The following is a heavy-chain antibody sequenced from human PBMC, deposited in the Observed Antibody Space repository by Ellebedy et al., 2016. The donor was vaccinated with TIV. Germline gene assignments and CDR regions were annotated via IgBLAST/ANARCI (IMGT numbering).Heavy chain of an antibody. CDR1: GFTFSNYW. CDR2: IKQDGSEN. CDR3: ARDRWLGRAYYFDY. V-gene: IGHV3-7*01. Sequence: GESLKISCAASGFTFSNYWMSWVRQAPGKGLEWVANIKQDGSENNYVDSVKGRFSISRDNTKNSLYLQMNSLRDEDMAVYYCARDRWLGRAYYFDYWGQGTLVTVSS. J-gene: IGHJ4*02. D-gene: IGHD5-24*01.